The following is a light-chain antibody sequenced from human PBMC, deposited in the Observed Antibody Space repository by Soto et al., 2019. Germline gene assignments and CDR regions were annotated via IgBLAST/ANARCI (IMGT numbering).Light chain of an antibody. CDR1: QSVGNNK. Sequence: EIVLTQSPGTLSLSPGERATLSCRASQSVGNNKLAWYQQKPGQAPRFLISDASSRATGTPDRFSGSGSGTDFTLTITRLEPEDFAVYYCQQYGSTPLTCGGGTKIEI. CDR2: DAS. V-gene: IGKV3-20*01. J-gene: IGKJ4*01. CDR3: QQYGSTPLT.